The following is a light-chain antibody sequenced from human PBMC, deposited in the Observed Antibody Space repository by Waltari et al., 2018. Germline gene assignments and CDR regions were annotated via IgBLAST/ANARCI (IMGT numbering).Light chain of an antibody. CDR1: DSDVGAYDF. Sequence: QSALTPPASVSGSPGQSITISCSGTDSDVGAYDFVSWYQQHPGKAPHLIIYEVSKRPSGISNRFSASKSGNTASLTISGLQAEDEADYYCSSYTTSSAPGVFGTGTRVTVL. J-gene: IGLJ1*01. CDR3: SSYTTSSAPGV. V-gene: IGLV2-14*01. CDR2: EVS.